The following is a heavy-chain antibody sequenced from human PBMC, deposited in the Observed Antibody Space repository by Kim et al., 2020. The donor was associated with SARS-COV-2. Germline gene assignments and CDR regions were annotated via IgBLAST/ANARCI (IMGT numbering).Heavy chain of an antibody. CDR1: GDTFSNFA. D-gene: IGHD2-21*02. CDR2: IIPIFESP. Sequence: SVKVSCKSSGDTFSNFAISWVRQAPGQGLEWMGAIIPIFESPNYAQKFQDRVTITADESTTTVYMELRSLRSEDTAVYYCAREGGDVVVTYALESWGQGTLVTVSS. CDR3: AREGGDVVVTYALES. V-gene: IGHV1-69*13. J-gene: IGHJ5*02.